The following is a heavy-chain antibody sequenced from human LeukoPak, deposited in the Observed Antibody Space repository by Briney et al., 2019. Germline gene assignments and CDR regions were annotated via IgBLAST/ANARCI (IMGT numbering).Heavy chain of an antibody. CDR1: GGSFSGYY. Sequence: TSETLSLTCAVYGGSFSGYYWSWIRQPPGKGLEWIGEINHSGSTNYNPSLKSRVTISVDRSKNQFSLKLSSVTAADTAVYYCARALRSGSYVDYWGQGTLVTVSS. J-gene: IGHJ4*02. V-gene: IGHV4-34*01. CDR2: INHSGST. CDR3: ARALRSGSYVDY. D-gene: IGHD1-26*01.